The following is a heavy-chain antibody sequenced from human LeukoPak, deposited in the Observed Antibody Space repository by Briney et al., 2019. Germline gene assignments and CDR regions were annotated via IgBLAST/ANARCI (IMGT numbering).Heavy chain of an antibody. CDR3: ASRPRGLRLGELSLY. Sequence: SETLSLTCTVSGGSISSSSYYWGWIRQPPGKGRMGMGSIYYSATTYYNPSLKSRVTISVDTSKNHFSLKPSSVTAADTAVYYCASRPRGLRLGELSLYWGQGTLVTVSS. V-gene: IGHV4-39*02. CDR2: IYYSATT. J-gene: IGHJ4*02. D-gene: IGHD3-16*02. CDR1: GGSISSSSYY.